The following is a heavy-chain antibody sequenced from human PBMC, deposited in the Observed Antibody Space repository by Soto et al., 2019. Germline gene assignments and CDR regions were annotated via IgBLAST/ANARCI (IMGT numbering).Heavy chain of an antibody. Sequence: PWGSLRLSCAASGFTFINYRISFVRHASLKWLEWVANINQDESEIYYVDSVKGRFTISRDNAKNSLYLQMNSLRAEDTAVYYCARGGGLLRYFDWLLTSGLCFDYWGQGTLVTVSS. CDR3: ARGGGLLRYFDWLLTSGLCFDY. V-gene: IGHV3-7*01. CDR1: GFTFINYR. J-gene: IGHJ4*02. D-gene: IGHD3-9*01. CDR2: INQDESEI.